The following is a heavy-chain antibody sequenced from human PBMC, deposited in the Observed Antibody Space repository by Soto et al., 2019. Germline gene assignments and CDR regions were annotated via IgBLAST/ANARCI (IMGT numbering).Heavy chain of an antibody. CDR3: GRDDYGIFPY. D-gene: IGHD3-10*01. CDR2: IDPKNGGT. V-gene: IGHV1-2*02. Sequence: ASVNVSCKASGYSISAYYIHWVRQAPGQGLEWMGWIDPKNGGTVSAQKFQGRLTMTRDTPISTVYMDLSGLTSDDTALYYCGRDDYGIFPYWGQGSLVTVSS. CDR1: GYSISAYY. J-gene: IGHJ4*02.